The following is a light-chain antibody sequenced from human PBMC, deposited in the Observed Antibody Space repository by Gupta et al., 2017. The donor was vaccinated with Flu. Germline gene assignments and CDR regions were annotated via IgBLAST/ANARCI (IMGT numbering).Light chain of an antibody. CDR2: AAS. J-gene: IGKJ2*01. CDR1: QGISSY. CDR3: QQPKNFPPWN. V-gene: IGKV1-9*01. Sequence: DIQLTQSPSFLSASVGDRVTITCRASQGISSYLAWYQQKPGKAPKLLIYAASILQSGVPSRFSGSGFGKKIHFTNNSRQHEEFATYYCQQPKNFPPWNFGQGTKLEIK.